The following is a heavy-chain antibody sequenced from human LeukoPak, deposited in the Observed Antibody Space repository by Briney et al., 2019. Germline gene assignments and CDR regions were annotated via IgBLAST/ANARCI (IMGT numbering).Heavy chain of an antibody. CDR3: ARGRDIVATIRSYYYYYMDV. Sequence: SETLSLTCAVYGGSFSGYYWSWIRQPPGKGLEWIGEINHSGSTNYNPSLKARVTISVDTSKNQFSLKLSSVTGADTAVYYCARGRDIVATIRSYYYYYMDVWGKGTTVTISS. V-gene: IGHV4-34*01. J-gene: IGHJ6*03. CDR1: GGSFSGYY. D-gene: IGHD5-12*01. CDR2: INHSGST.